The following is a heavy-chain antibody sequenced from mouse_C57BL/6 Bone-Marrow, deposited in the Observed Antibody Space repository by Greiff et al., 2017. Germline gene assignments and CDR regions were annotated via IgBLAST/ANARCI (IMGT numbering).Heavy chain of an antibody. CDR1: GYTFTSYW. J-gene: IGHJ2*01. D-gene: IGHD3-2*02. CDR2: IDPSDSYT. CDR3: ARSTGYVDYFDY. Sequence: QVQLQQPGAELVKPGASVKLSCKASGYTFTSYWMQWVKQRPGQGLEWIGEIDPSDSYTNYNQKFKGKATLTADTSSSTAYMQLSSLTSEDSAVYYCARSTGYVDYFDYWGQGTTLTVSS. V-gene: IGHV1-50*01.